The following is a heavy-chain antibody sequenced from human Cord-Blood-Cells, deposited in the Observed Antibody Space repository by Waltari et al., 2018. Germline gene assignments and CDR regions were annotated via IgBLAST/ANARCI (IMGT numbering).Heavy chain of an antibody. J-gene: IGHJ2*01. CDR1: GGSFSGSY. CDR2: INHSGST. D-gene: IGHD1-1*01. Sequence: QVQLQQWGAGLLKPSETLSLTCAVYGGSFSGSYWSWIRQPPGKGLEWIGEINHSGSTNYNPSLKSRVTISVDTSKNQFSLKLSSVTAADTAVYYCARGWRNWNDWYFDLWGRGTLVTVSS. V-gene: IGHV4-34*01. CDR3: ARGWRNWNDWYFDL.